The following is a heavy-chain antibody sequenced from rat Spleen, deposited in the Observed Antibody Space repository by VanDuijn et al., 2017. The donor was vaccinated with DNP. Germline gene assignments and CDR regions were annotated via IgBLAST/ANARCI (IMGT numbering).Heavy chain of an antibody. V-gene: IGHV3-1*01. Sequence: EVQLQESGPGLVKPSQSLSLTCSVTGYSITSNYWGWIRQFPGNKMEYIGNINYSGTTNYNPSLRSRISITRDTSKNQFFLQLDSVTPEDTATYYCARWTRYFDYWGQGVMVTVSS. CDR3: ARWTRYFDY. J-gene: IGHJ2*01. CDR2: INYSGTT. CDR1: GYSITSNY. D-gene: IGHD1-4*01.